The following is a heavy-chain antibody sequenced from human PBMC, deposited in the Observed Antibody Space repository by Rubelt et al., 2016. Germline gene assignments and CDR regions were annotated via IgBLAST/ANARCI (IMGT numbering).Heavy chain of an antibody. Sequence: QVQLVQSGSELKKPGASVKVSCKASGYTFTSYAMNWVRQAPGQGLEWMGWINTNTGNPTYAQGVTGRFVLRSATCVRTAYVQIGSLKAEDTAVYYWAGVIAAAGRDGNYVDYWGQGTLVTVSS. D-gene: IGHD6-13*01. V-gene: IGHV7-4-1*01. J-gene: IGHJ4*02. CDR2: INTNTGNP. CDR3: AGVIAAAGRDGNYVDY. CDR1: GYTFTSYA.